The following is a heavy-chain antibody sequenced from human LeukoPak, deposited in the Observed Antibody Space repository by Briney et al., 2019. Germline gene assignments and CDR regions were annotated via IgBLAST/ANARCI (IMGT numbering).Heavy chain of an antibody. Sequence: GGSLRLSCAASGFTLSSYTMNWVRQAPGRGLEWVASINHNGNVNYYVDSVKGRFTISRDNAKNSLYLQMSNLRAEDTAVYFCARGGGLDVWGQGATVTVSS. D-gene: IGHD3-16*01. V-gene: IGHV3-7*03. CDR1: GFTLSSYT. J-gene: IGHJ6*02. CDR3: ARGGGLDV. CDR2: INHNGNVN.